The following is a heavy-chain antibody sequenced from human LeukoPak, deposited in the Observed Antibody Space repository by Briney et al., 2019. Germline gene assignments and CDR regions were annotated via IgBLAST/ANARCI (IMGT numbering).Heavy chain of an antibody. CDR1: GGSISSYY. D-gene: IGHD2-21*02. CDR2: IYYSGST. J-gene: IGHJ3*02. V-gene: IGHV4-39*01. Sequence: SETLSLTCTVSGGSISSYYWGWIRQPPGKGLEWIGSIYYSGSTYYNPSLKSRVTISVDTSKNQFSLKLSSVTAADTAVYYCARYCGGDCYSQFAFDIWGQGTMVTVSS. CDR3: ARYCGGDCYSQFAFDI.